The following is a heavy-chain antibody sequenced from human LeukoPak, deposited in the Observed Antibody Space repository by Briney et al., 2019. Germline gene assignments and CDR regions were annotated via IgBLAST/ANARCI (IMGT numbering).Heavy chain of an antibody. Sequence: SETLSLTCTVSGGSISSSSYYWGWIRQPPGKGLEWIGSIYYSGSTYYNPSLKSRVTISVDTSKNQFSLKLSSVTAADTAVYYCARLERTQKQWLVPFLPGDYWGQGTLVTVSS. J-gene: IGHJ4*02. V-gene: IGHV4-39*01. CDR3: ARLERTQKQWLVPFLPGDY. D-gene: IGHD6-19*01. CDR2: IYYSGST. CDR1: GGSISSSSYY.